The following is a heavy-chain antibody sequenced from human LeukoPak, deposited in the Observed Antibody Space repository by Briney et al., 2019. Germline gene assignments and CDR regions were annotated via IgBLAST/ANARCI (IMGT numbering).Heavy chain of an antibody. V-gene: IGHV3-49*04. CDR1: GFTFGDYA. CDR2: IRSKAYGGTT. Sequence: GGSLRLSCTASGFTFGDYAMSWVRQAPGKGLEWVGFIRSKAYGGTTEYAASVKGRFTISRDDSKSIAYLQMNSLKTEDTAVYYCTRDGSTNSPANWFDPWGRGTLVTVSS. CDR3: TRDGSTNSPANWFDP. D-gene: IGHD2-2*01. J-gene: IGHJ5*02.